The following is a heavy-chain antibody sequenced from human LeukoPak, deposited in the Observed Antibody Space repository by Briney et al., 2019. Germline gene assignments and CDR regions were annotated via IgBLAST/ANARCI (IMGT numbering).Heavy chain of an antibody. V-gene: IGHV4-34*01. Sequence: SETLSLTCAVYGGSFSGYYWSWIRQPPGKGLEWIGQVTHRGSTNYNPSLKSRLTVSVDSTKNQVFMNLTSVTAADTAVFYCARHVSGYYDAFDIWDQGTMVTVSS. J-gene: IGHJ3*02. CDR2: VTHRGST. D-gene: IGHD3-9*01. CDR3: ARHVSGYYDAFDI. CDR1: GGSFSGYY.